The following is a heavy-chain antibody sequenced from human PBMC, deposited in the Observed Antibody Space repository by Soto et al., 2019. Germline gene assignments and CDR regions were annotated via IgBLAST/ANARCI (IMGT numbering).Heavy chain of an antibody. D-gene: IGHD6-19*01. CDR1: GFTFSSYS. J-gene: IGHJ3*02. V-gene: IGHV3-48*01. Sequence: GGSLRLSCAASGFTFSSYSMNWVRQAPGKGLEWVSYISSSSSTIYYADSVKGRFTISRDNAKNSLYLQMNSLRAEDTAVYYCARDKQWLVPHKDAFDIWGQGTMVTVSS. CDR3: ARDKQWLVPHKDAFDI. CDR2: ISSSSSTI.